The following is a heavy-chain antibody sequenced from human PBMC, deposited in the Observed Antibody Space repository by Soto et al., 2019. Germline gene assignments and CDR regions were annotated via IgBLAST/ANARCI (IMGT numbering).Heavy chain of an antibody. CDR3: SRGHYGDYLNDAFEI. CDR2: IIPMFGTS. Sequence: QVQLVQSGTEMRKPGSSVKVSCKASGDIFSSHVISWIRQAPGQGLQWMGGIIPMFGTSNYAPNFQGRLSITTDESTSTTYLDLSRLRSDDTAVYYCSRGHYGDYLNDAFEIWGQGTVVIVSS. V-gene: IGHV1-69*05. D-gene: IGHD4-17*01. CDR1: GDIFSSHV. J-gene: IGHJ3*02.